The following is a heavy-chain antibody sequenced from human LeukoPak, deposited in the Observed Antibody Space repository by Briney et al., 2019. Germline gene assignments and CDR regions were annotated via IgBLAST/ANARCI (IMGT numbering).Heavy chain of an antibody. CDR3: ARVVVVGDNYFDY. V-gene: IGHV1-18*01. CDR1: GYSFTSYA. J-gene: IGHJ4*02. D-gene: IGHD2-15*01. Sequence: ASVKVSCKASGYSFTSYAISWVRQAPGQGLEWVGWISAYNGNTDYAQKLQVRVTMTTDTPTSTAYMELRCLRSDDTAVYYCARVVVVGDNYFDYWGQGTLVTVSS. CDR2: ISAYNGNT.